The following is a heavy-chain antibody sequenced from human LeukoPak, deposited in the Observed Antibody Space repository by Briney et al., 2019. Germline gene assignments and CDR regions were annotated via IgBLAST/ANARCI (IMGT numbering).Heavy chain of an antibody. J-gene: IGHJ6*03. CDR3: ARGARRFGELEYYMDV. CDR1: GGSISSSNW. V-gene: IGHV4-4*02. CDR2: IYHSGST. Sequence: PSETLSLTCAVSGGSISSSNWWSWVRQPPGKGLEWIGEIYHSGSTNYNPSLKSRVTISVDTSKNQFSLKLSSVTAADTAVYYCARGARRFGELEYYMDVWGKGTTVTISS. D-gene: IGHD3-10*01.